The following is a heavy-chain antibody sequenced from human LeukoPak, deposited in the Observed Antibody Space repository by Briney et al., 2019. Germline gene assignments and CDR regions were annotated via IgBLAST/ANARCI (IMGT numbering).Heavy chain of an antibody. V-gene: IGHV1-2*02. CDR1: GYTFTGYY. Sequence: ASVKVSCKASGYTFTGYYMHWVRQAPGQGLEWMGWINPNSGGTNYAQKFQGRVTMTRDTSISTAYMELSRLRSDDTAVYYCARGDSLAVAGLGYWGQGTLVTVSS. CDR2: INPNSGGT. D-gene: IGHD6-19*01. CDR3: ARGDSLAVAGLGY. J-gene: IGHJ4*02.